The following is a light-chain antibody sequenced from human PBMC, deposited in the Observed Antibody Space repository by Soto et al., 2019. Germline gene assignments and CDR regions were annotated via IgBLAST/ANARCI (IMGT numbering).Light chain of an antibody. Sequence: EIVMTQSPATLSVSPGERSTLSCRASQSVSNYLAWYQQIPGQPPRLLIYGASTRATGIPARFSGSGSGTEFTLTISSLQPDDFATYYCQQYNSYSPTFGHGTKVDI. CDR3: QQYNSYSPT. J-gene: IGKJ1*01. CDR2: GAS. V-gene: IGKV3-15*01. CDR1: QSVSNY.